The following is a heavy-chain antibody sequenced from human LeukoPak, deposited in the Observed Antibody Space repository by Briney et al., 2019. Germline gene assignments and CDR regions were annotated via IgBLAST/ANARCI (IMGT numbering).Heavy chain of an antibody. Sequence: PSETLSLTCTVSGGSISSSYWTWIRQPPGRGLEWIGYIFYSGTTTYNPSLKSRVTISVDTSKNQFSLKLSYVTAADTAVYYCARGYGNSWHLDSWGKETPVSVSS. D-gene: IGHD2-2*01. J-gene: IGHJ4*02. V-gene: IGHV4-59*01. CDR3: ARGYGNSWHLDS. CDR1: GGSISSSY. CDR2: IFYSGTT.